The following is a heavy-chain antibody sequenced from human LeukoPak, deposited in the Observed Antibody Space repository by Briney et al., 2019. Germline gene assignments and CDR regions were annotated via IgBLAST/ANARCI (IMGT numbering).Heavy chain of an antibody. V-gene: IGHV3-11*04. CDR2: ISNSGSTK. J-gene: IGHJ6*03. D-gene: IGHD3-3*01. Sequence: GGSLRLSCAASGFTFSDYYMSWIRQAPGKGLEWVSYISNSGSTKYYADSVKGRFTISRDNAKNSLYLQMNSLRAEDTAVYYCASLYYDFWSGENYYMDVWGKGITVTVSS. CDR1: GFTFSDYY. CDR3: ASLYYDFWSGENYYMDV.